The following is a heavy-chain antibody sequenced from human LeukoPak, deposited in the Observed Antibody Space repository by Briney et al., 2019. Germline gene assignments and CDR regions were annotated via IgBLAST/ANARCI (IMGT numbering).Heavy chain of an antibody. CDR2: ISAYNGRT. D-gene: IGHD2-2*02. CDR3: VRDGHRLYDYYYYYMDV. J-gene: IGHJ6*03. CDR1: GYTFTRYS. Sequence: ASVKVSCKASGYTFTRYSISWVRQAPGQRLEWMGWISAYNGRTNYTQKLQGRVTMTTDTSTSTAYMELRSLRSDDTAVYFCVRDGHRLYDYYYYYMDVWGKGTTVTVSS. V-gene: IGHV1-18*01.